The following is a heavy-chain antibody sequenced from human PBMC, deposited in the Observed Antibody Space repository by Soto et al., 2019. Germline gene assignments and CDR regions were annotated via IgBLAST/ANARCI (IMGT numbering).Heavy chain of an antibody. CDR3: ARDLSGYSVYDYGAYYYYYSGMAV. Sequence: GGSLRLACAASGVTVSSYAMHWVRQAPGKGLEWVAVISYDGSNKYYADSVKGRFTISRDNSKNTLYLQMNSLRAEDTAVYYCARDLSGYSVYDYGAYYYYYSGMAVWGQGTTVTVSS. J-gene: IGHJ6*02. D-gene: IGHD5-12*01. CDR1: GVTVSSYA. V-gene: IGHV3-30-3*01. CDR2: ISYDGSNK.